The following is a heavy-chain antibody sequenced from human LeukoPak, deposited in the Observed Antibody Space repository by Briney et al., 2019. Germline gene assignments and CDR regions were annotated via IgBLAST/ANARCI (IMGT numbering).Heavy chain of an antibody. V-gene: IGHV3-23*01. J-gene: IGHJ5*02. CDR3: AKDRERFGELSGNWFDP. CDR1: GFTFSSYG. D-gene: IGHD3-10*01. CDR2: ISGSGGST. Sequence: GGSLRLSCAASGFTFSSYGMSWVRQAPGKGLEWVSAISGSGGSTYYADSVKGRFTISRDNSKNTLYLQMNSLRAEDTAVYYCAKDRERFGELSGNWFDPWGQGTLVTVSS.